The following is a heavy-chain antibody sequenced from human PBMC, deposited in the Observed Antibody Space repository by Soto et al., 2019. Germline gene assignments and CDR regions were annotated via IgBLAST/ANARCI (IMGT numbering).Heavy chain of an antibody. CDR2: ISDSGST. J-gene: IGHJ4*02. CDR3: AKHWGTPAPDDY. D-gene: IGHD6-13*01. Sequence: EVHLLESGGGLVQPGGSLRLSCAGSGFTFNTYAMTWVRQPPGKGLEWVSMISDSGSTYYSGSVRGRFTTSRDNSKSTLYLQMNSLRADDTAIYYCAKHWGTPAPDDYWGQGTLVTVSS. V-gene: IGHV3-23*01. CDR1: GFTFNTYA.